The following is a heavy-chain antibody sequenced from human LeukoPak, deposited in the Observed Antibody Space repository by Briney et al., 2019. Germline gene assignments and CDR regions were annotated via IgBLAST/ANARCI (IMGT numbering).Heavy chain of an antibody. CDR2: INPSGGST. J-gene: IGHJ6*03. V-gene: IGHV1-46*01. CDR1: GYTFTNYY. Sequence: ASVKVSCKASGYTFTNYYIHWVRQAPGQGLEWMGLINPSGGSTSYAQKFQGRVTMTRDMSTSTVHMELSSLRSEDTAVYYCARVAAEVVGVPGAIGFGWLRRDYYYMDVWGKGTPVTVSS. CDR3: ARVAAEVVGVPGAIGFGWLRRDYYYMDV. D-gene: IGHD2-2*02.